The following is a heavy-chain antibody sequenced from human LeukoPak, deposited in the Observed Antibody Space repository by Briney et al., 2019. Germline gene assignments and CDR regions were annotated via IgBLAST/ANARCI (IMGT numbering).Heavy chain of an antibody. J-gene: IGHJ4*02. CDR3: AKDPTHYRVWDYYETIGLSY. CDR1: GFPLSSYA. D-gene: IGHD3-22*01. CDR2: IRYDGSNK. Sequence: GGSLRLSCAAPGFPLSSYAMSWVRQAPGKGLEWVAFIRYDGSNKYYADSVKGRFTISRDNSKNTLNLQMNSLRAEDTAVYYCAKDPTHYRVWDYYETIGLSYWGQGTLVTVSS. V-gene: IGHV3-30*02.